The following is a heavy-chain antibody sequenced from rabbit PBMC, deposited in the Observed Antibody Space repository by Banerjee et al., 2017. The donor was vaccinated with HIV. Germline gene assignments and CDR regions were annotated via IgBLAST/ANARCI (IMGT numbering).Heavy chain of an antibody. CDR3: ARWGYDSNNNDYNL. Sequence: QSLEESGGDLVKPEGSLTLTCTASGFSFSSSYYMCWVRQAPGKGLEWIACIYTGSSGSTDYASWARGRFTISKTSSTTVTLQMTSLTAADTATYFCARWGYDSNNNDYNLWGQGTLVTVS. D-gene: IGHD2-1*01. CDR1: GFSFSSSYY. CDR2: IYTGSSGST. V-gene: IGHV1S40*01. J-gene: IGHJ4*01.